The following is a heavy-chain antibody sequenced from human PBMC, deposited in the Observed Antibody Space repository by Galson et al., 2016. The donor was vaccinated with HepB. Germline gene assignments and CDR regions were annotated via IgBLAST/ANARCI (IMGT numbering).Heavy chain of an antibody. CDR1: GFTFSSHW. J-gene: IGHJ4*02. Sequence: CAASGFTFSSHWMHWVRHAPGKGLVWVSRINTDGSSTSYADSVKGRFTISRDNAKNTLYLQMNSLRAEDTAVYYCARGGSRPIDYWGQGTLVTVSS. D-gene: IGHD1-26*01. CDR2: INTDGSST. V-gene: IGHV3-74*01. CDR3: ARGGSRPIDY.